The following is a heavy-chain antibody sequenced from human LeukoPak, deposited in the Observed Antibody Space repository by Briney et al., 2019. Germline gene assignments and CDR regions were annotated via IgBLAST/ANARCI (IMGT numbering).Heavy chain of an antibody. CDR3: AKKKTDYSYPSSFDY. J-gene: IGHJ4*02. CDR2: ISGSGGST. D-gene: IGHD4-11*01. V-gene: IGHV3-23*01. Sequence: PSETLSLTCAVSGGSISSGGYSWSWVRQAPGKGLEWVSAISGSGGSTYYADSVKGRFTISRDNSKNTLYLQMNSLRAEDTAVYYCAKKKTDYSYPSSFDYWGQGTLVTVSS. CDR1: GGSISSGGYS.